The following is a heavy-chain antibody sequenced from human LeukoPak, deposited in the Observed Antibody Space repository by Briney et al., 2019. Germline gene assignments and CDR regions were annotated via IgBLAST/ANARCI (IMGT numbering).Heavy chain of an antibody. CDR1: GYTFTSYY. CDR3: ARGGHRGYYYTSGSAFDP. J-gene: IGHJ5*02. CDR2: INPSGGST. Sequence: GASVMVSCKASGYTFTSYYMHWVRQAPGQGLEWMGIINPSGGSTSYAQKFQGRVTMTRDMSTSTVYMELSSLRSEDTAVYYCARGGHRGYYYTSGSAFDPWGQGTLVTVSS. D-gene: IGHD3-10*01. V-gene: IGHV1-46*01.